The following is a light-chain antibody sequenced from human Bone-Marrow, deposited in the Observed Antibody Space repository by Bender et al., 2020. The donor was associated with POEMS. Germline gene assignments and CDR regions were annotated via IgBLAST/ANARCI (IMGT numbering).Light chain of an antibody. Sequence: SYEVTQPPSVSVSPGQTASITCSGDDLGDKYVAWYHQKPGQSPVLVIYHDTKRPSGVPERFSGSNSGNTATLTISGTQAMDEADYYCQAWDTYSVIFGGGTKLTVL. CDR2: HDT. CDR3: QAWDTYSVI. V-gene: IGLV3-1*01. J-gene: IGLJ2*01. CDR1: DLGDKY.